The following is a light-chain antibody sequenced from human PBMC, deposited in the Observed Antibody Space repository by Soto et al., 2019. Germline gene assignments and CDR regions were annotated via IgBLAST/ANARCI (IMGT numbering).Light chain of an antibody. CDR1: QSIGSN. Sequence: EIVMTQSPATLSVSPGERATLSCRASQSIGSNLAWYQQKPGQAPRLLIYGASTRATGIPARFSGSGSGTEFTLTINSLQSEDFGVYYCQQPSHWSRTFGQGTKVEI. CDR2: GAS. J-gene: IGKJ1*01. V-gene: IGKV3-15*01. CDR3: QQPSHWSRT.